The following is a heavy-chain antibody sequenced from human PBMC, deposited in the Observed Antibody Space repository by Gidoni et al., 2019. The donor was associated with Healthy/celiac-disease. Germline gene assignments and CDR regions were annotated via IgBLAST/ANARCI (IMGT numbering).Heavy chain of an antibody. CDR1: GFTFSSYG. CDR3: ATDLRISVGFYYYGMDV. V-gene: IGHV3-30*03. Sequence: QVQLVESGGGVVQPGRSLRLSCAASGFTFSSYGMHWVRQAPGKGLDWVAVISYDGSNKYYADSVKGRFTISRDNSKNTLYLQMNSLRAEDTAVYYCATDLRISVGFYYYGMDVWGQGTTVTVSS. CDR2: ISYDGSNK. D-gene: IGHD2-15*01. J-gene: IGHJ6*02.